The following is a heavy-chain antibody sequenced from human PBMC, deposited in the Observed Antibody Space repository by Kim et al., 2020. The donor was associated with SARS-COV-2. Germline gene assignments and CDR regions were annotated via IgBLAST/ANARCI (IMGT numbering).Heavy chain of an antibody. CDR2: IYSDYAT. CDR1: EFAVSNSY. Sequence: GGSLRLSCEDSEFAVSNSYMSWVRQAPGKGLEWVSIIYSDYATYYADSVKGRFTISRDRSKKTLYLQMNGLRGEDTAVYFCARSGDCVSTSCYWFQHWGQGTLVTVSS. CDR3: ARSGDCVSTSCYWFQH. J-gene: IGHJ1*01. V-gene: IGHV3-66*01. D-gene: IGHD2-2*01.